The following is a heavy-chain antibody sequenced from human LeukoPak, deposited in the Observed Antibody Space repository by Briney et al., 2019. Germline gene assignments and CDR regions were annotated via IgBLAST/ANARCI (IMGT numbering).Heavy chain of an antibody. CDR2: IYSGGST. Sequence: AGGSLRLSCAASGFTVSSNYMSWVCQAPGKGLEWVSVIYSGGSTYYADSVKGRFTISRDNSKNTLYLQMNSLRAEDTAVYYCARDSIEAAGGLDYWGQGTLVTVSS. CDR1: GFTVSSNY. J-gene: IGHJ4*02. D-gene: IGHD6-13*01. CDR3: ARDSIEAAGGLDY. V-gene: IGHV3-53*01.